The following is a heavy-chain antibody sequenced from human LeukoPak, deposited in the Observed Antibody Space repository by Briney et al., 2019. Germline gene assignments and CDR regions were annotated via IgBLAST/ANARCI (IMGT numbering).Heavy chain of an antibody. J-gene: IGHJ4*02. CDR3: AKDGSNDYGDYDFDY. V-gene: IGHV1-8*01. CDR2: MNPNSGNT. D-gene: IGHD4-17*01. Sequence: ASVKVSCKASGYTFTSYDINWVRQATGQGLEWMGWMNPNSGNTGYAQKFQGRVTMTRNTSISTAYMELSSLRAEDTAVYYCAKDGSNDYGDYDFDYWGQGTLVTVSS. CDR1: GYTFTSYD.